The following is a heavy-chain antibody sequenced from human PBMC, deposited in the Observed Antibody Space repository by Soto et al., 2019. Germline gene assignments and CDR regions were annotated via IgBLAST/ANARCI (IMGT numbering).Heavy chain of an antibody. Sequence: QVQLVQSGAEVKKPGASVRVSCQTSGYTFTALYMNWVRQAPGQGLEWMGWVNPNNGVTKYAQRFQGRVTMTRDTSTNTAYMELSSLTSDDTAVYYCTTLRLDPWGQGTLVTVSS. J-gene: IGHJ5*02. CDR3: TTLRLDP. CDR2: VNPNNGVT. D-gene: IGHD6-25*01. V-gene: IGHV1-2*02. CDR1: GYTFTALY.